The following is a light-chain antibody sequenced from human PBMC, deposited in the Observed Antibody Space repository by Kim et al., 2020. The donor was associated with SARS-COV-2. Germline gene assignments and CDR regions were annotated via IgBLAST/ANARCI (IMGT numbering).Light chain of an antibody. CDR3: GTWDSSLSAYV. CDR2: DNN. J-gene: IGLJ1*01. CDR1: SSNIGNNY. Sequence: GQKVTISCSGSSSNIGNNYVSWYQQLPGTAPKLLIYDNNKRPSGIPDRFSGSKSGTSATLGITGLQTGDEANYYCGTWDSSLSAYVFGTGTKVTVL. V-gene: IGLV1-51*01.